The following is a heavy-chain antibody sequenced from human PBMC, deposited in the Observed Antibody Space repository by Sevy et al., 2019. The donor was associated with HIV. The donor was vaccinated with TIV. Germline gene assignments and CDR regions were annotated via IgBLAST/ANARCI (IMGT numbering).Heavy chain of an antibody. V-gene: IGHV1-69*13. J-gene: IGHJ3*02. CDR1: GGTFSSYA. CDR2: IIPIFGTA. CDR3: ARDGQNDAFDI. Sequence: ASVKVSCKASGGTFSSYAISWVRQAPGQGLEWMGGIIPIFGTANYAQKFQGRVTVTADESTSTAYMELSRLRSEDTAVYYCARDGQNDAFDIWGQWTMVTVSS.